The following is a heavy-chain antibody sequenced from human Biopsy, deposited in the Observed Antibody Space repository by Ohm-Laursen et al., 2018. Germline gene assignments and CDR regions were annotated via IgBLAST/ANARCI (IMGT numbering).Heavy chain of an antibody. CDR1: GYTFNAYY. CDR2: INPATGET. Sequence: SVKVSCKTSGYTFNAYYIHWMRQAPGQGLEWMGWINPATGETRYAQRFQGRVTMTRDTSVTTAYMQLSSLTSDDTALYYCAKPSGGVSTIGFDPWGQGTQVIVSS. J-gene: IGHJ5*02. D-gene: IGHD3-16*01. CDR3: AKPSGGVSTIGFDP. V-gene: IGHV1-2*02.